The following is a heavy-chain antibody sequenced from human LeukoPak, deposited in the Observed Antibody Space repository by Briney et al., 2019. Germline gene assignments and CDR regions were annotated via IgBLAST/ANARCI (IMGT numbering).Heavy chain of an antibody. J-gene: IGHJ4*02. CDR1: GYTFTSYA. Sequence: ASVKVSCKASGYTFTSYAMYWVRQAPGQGLEWMGWINTNTGNPTYAQGFTGRFVFSLDTSVSTAYLQISSLKAEDTAVYYCARDDEEIAAAGHDYWGQGTLVTVSS. CDR2: INTNTGNP. D-gene: IGHD6-13*01. V-gene: IGHV7-4-1*02. CDR3: ARDDEEIAAAGHDY.